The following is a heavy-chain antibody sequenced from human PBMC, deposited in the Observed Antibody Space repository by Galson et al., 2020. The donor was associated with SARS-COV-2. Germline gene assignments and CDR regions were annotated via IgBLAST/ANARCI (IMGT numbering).Heavy chain of an antibody. CDR2: IYYSGST. J-gene: IGHJ5*02. Sequence: SETLSPTCTVPGGPISSYYWSWIRQPPGKGLVWIGYIYYSGSTNYNPSLKSRVTISVDTSKNQFSLKLSSVTAADTAVYYCARGLAGGYCGGDCYNNWFDPWGQGTLVTVSS. CDR3: ARGLAGGYCGGDCYNNWFDP. D-gene: IGHD2-21*02. V-gene: IGHV4-59*13. CDR1: GGPISSYY.